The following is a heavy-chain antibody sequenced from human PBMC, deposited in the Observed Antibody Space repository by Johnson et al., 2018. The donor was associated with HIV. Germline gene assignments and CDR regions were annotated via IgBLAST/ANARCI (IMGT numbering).Heavy chain of an antibody. D-gene: IGHD2-15*01. CDR3: ARACSGGSCYEEKSPDAFDI. Sequence: VQLVESGGGVVQPEKSLRLSCAASGFTFSSYWISWVRQAPGKGLEWVANIKQDGREKYYVDSVKGRFTISRDNSKNTLYLQMNSLRAEDTAVYYCARACSGGSCYEEKSPDAFDIWGQGTMVTVSS. J-gene: IGHJ3*02. V-gene: IGHV3-7*02. CDR1: GFTFSSYW. CDR2: IKQDGREK.